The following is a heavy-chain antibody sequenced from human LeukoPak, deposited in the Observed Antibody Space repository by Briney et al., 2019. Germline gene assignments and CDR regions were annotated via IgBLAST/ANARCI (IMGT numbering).Heavy chain of an antibody. CDR3: ARARYSSSWYYFDY. J-gene: IGHJ4*02. Sequence: SETLSLTCAVYGGSFSGYYWSWIRQPPGKGLEWIGETNHSGSANYNPSLKSRVTISVDTSKNQFSLKLSSVTAADTAVYYCARARYSSSWYYFDYWGQGTLVTVSS. D-gene: IGHD6-13*01. CDR1: GGSFSGYY. CDR2: TNHSGSA. V-gene: IGHV4-34*01.